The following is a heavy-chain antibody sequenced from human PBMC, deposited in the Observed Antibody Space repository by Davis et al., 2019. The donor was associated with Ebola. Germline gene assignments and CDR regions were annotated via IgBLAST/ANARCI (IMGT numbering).Heavy chain of an antibody. CDR2: IYYSGST. Sequence: SETLSLTCTVSGGSISSYYWSWIRQPPGKGLEWIGYIYYSGSTNYNPSLKSRVTMSVDTSKNQFSLKLSSVTAADTAVYYCARGEYYDFWSGYYTPGYYYGMDVWGQGTTVTVSS. D-gene: IGHD3-3*01. J-gene: IGHJ6*02. CDR1: GGSISSYY. CDR3: ARGEYYDFWSGYYTPGYYYGMDV. V-gene: IGHV4-59*12.